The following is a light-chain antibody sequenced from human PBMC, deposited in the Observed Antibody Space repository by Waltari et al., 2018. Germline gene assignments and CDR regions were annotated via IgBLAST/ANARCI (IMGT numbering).Light chain of an antibody. CDR1: QSISSY. J-gene: IGKJ2*01. CDR2: DAS. CDR3: QQRSTWPPYT. V-gene: IGKV3-11*01. Sequence: EIVLTQSPATLSLSPGERATLSCRASQSISSYLAWYQQKRGQAPRLLIYDASNRAPGIPARFSGSGSGTDFTLTISNVEPEDFAIYYCQQRSTWPPYTFGQGTKLEIK.